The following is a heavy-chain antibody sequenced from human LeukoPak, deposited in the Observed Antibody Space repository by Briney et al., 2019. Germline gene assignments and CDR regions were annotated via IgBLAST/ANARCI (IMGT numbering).Heavy chain of an antibody. CDR1: GGSISNYY. CDR3: ARDLELGY. Sequence: MSSETLSLTCTVSGGSISNYYWSWIRQPPGKELEWIGYMYDSGSTNYNPSLKSRVTISVDTSKNQFSLKLTSLTAADTAVYYCARDLELGYWGQGTLVTVSS. J-gene: IGHJ4*02. CDR2: MYDSGST. D-gene: IGHD3-22*01. V-gene: IGHV4-59*01.